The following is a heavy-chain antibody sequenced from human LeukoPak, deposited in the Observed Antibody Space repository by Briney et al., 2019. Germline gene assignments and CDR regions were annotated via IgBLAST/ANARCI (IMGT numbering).Heavy chain of an antibody. CDR1: GFTFGDYA. J-gene: IGHJ5*02. CDR2: ISSSGSTI. V-gene: IGHV3-11*01. Sequence: GGSLRLSCTASGFTFGDYAMSWIRQAPGKGLEWVSYISSSGSTIYYADSVKGRFTISRDNAKNSLYLQMNSLRAEDTAVYYCARVVVGGLTIGGFDPWGQGTLVTVSS. CDR3: ARVVVGGLTIGGFDP. D-gene: IGHD3-16*01.